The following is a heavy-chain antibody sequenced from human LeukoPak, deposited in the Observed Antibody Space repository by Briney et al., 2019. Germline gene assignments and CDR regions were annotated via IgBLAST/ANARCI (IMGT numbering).Heavy chain of an antibody. CDR2: IYSGGST. Sequence: GGSLRLSCAASGFTVSSNYMSWVRQAPGKGLEWVSVIYSGGSTYYADSVKGRFTISRDNSKNTLYLQINSLRAEDTAVYYCAKSIFGVEPRGYFDSWGLGTLVTVSS. CDR3: AKSIFGVEPRGYFDS. CDR1: GFTVSSNY. D-gene: IGHD3-3*02. V-gene: IGHV3-53*01. J-gene: IGHJ4*02.